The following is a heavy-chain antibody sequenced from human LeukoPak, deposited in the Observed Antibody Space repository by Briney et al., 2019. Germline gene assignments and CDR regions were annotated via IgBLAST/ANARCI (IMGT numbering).Heavy chain of an antibody. CDR1: GYTFSGYY. D-gene: IGHD1-1*01. Sequence: GASVKVSCKASGYTFSGYYIHWVRQAPGQGLEWMGWINPNSGATNYAQKFQGGVTMTRDTSITTFYMEVSRLRSDDTAVYYCARYNWNDVVSALDYWGRGTLVTVSS. CDR3: ARYNWNDVVSALDY. V-gene: IGHV1-2*02. CDR2: INPNSGAT. J-gene: IGHJ4*02.